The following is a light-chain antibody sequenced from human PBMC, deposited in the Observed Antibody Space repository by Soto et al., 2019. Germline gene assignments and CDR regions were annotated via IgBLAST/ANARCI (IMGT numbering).Light chain of an antibody. Sequence: DIQMTQSPSSLSASVVDRVTITCQASQDISNYLNWYQQKPGKAPKLLIYDASNLETGVPSRFSGSGSGTDFTFTISSLQPEDIATYYCQQYDSVPLTFGGGTKVDIK. CDR1: QDISNY. J-gene: IGKJ4*01. CDR2: DAS. CDR3: QQYDSVPLT. V-gene: IGKV1-33*01.